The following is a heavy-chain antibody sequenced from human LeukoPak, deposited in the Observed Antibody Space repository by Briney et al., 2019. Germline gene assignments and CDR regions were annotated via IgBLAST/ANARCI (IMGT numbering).Heavy chain of an antibody. D-gene: IGHD3-16*01. V-gene: IGHV4-59*01. CDR3: ARGGNYNFDY. CDR1: GASISSYY. Sequence: SETLSLTCTVSGASISSYYWSWIRQPPGKGLGWIGYIYYSGSTNYNPSLKSRVTISVDTSKNQFSLNLRSVTAADTAVYYCARGGNYNFDYWGQGTLVTVSS. CDR2: IYYSGST. J-gene: IGHJ4*02.